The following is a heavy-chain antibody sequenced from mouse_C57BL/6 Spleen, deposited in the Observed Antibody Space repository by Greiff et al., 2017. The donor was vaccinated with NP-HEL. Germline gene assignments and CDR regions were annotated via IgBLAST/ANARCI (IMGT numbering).Heavy chain of an antibody. CDR1: GFTFSDYY. CDR3: ARQKNDYDLAWFAY. Sequence: EVMLVESGGGLVQPGGSLKLSCAASGFTFSDYYMYWVRQTPEKRLEWVAYISNGGGSTYYPDTVKGRFTISRDNAKNTLYLQMSRLKSEDTAMYYCARQKNDYDLAWFAYWGQGTLVTVSA. D-gene: IGHD2-4*01. V-gene: IGHV5-12*01. CDR2: ISNGGGST. J-gene: IGHJ3*01.